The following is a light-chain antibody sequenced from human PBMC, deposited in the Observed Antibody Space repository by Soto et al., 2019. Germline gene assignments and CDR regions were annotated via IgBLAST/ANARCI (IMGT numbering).Light chain of an antibody. Sequence: EIALTQSPGTLSLSPGERATLSCRASQSFSSSYLAWYQQKPGQAPRLLIYGASSRATGIPDRFSGSGSGTDFTLTISILEPEDFAVYYCQQYGTSITFGQGTRLEI. J-gene: IGKJ5*01. V-gene: IGKV3-20*01. CDR1: QSFSSSY. CDR2: GAS. CDR3: QQYGTSIT.